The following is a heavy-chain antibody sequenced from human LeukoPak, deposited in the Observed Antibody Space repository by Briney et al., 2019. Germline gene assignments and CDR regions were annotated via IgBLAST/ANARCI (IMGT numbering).Heavy chain of an antibody. Sequence: PGGSLILSCAASGFTLDDHGMGTVRQGPGKGLERVYGINWNGGNTGYADSVKGRFTIYRDNAKNTLYLQMNSLRAEDTAVYYCARGGLGVGVDYWGQGTLVTVSS. J-gene: IGHJ4*02. CDR1: GFTLDDHG. CDR2: INWNGGNT. D-gene: IGHD3-3*01. CDR3: ARGGLGVGVDY. V-gene: IGHV3-20*04.